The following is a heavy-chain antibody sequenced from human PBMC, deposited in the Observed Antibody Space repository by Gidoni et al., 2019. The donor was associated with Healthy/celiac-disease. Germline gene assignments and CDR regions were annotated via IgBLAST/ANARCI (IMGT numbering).Heavy chain of an antibody. Sequence: EVQLVESGGGLVKPGGSLRLSCAASGITFSSYSMNWVRQAPGKGLEWASSIISSSSYIYYADSVKGRFTISRDNAKNSLYLQMNSLRAEDTAVYYCARDITGGDNLDYWGQGTLVTVSS. CDR2: IISSSSYI. V-gene: IGHV3-21*01. CDR1: GITFSSYS. J-gene: IGHJ4*02. D-gene: IGHD2-21*01. CDR3: ARDITGGDNLDY.